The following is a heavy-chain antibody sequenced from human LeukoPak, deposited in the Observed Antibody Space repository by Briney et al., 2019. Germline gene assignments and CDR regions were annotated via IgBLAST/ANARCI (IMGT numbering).Heavy chain of an antibody. CDR3: ARDLWFGGE. CDR2: INHSGST. D-gene: IGHD3-10*01. J-gene: IGHJ4*02. Sequence: SETLSLTCAVYGGSFSGYYWSWIRQPPGKGLEWIGEINHSGSTNYNPSLKSRVTISVDTSKNQFSLELSSVTAADTAVYYCARDLWFGGEGGQGTLVTVSS. V-gene: IGHV4-34*01. CDR1: GGSFSGYY.